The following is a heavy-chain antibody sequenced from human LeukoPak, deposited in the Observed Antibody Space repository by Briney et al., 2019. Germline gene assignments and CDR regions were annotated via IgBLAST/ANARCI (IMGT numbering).Heavy chain of an antibody. Sequence: PGGSLRLSCSASGFTFSSYGMHWVRQAPGKGLEWVAVIWYDGSNKYYADSVKGRFTVSRDNSKNTLYLQMNSLRAEDTAVYYCAKDLYSSSSYWGQGTLVTVSS. J-gene: IGHJ4*02. CDR3: AKDLYSSSSY. V-gene: IGHV3-33*06. CDR1: GFTFSSYG. CDR2: IWYDGSNK. D-gene: IGHD6-6*01.